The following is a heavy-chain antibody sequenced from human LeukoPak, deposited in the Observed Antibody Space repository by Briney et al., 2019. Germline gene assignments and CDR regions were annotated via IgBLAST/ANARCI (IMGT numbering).Heavy chain of an antibody. CDR3: ALGYSYGFDI. Sequence: SETLSLTCTVSGGCISSYYWSWIRQPPGKGLEWIGYIYYSGRTNYNPSLKSRVTLSVDTSKNQFSLKLSSVTAADTAVYYCALGYSYGFDIWGQGTMVTVSS. V-gene: IGHV4-59*08. CDR1: GGCISSYY. J-gene: IGHJ3*02. D-gene: IGHD5-18*01. CDR2: IYYSGRT.